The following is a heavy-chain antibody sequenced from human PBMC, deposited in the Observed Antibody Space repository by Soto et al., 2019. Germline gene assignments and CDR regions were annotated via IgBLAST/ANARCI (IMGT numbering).Heavy chain of an antibody. D-gene: IGHD3-9*01. CDR3: GRGGYYGFLPGSPPPFDY. V-gene: IGHV1-69*12. Sequence: QVQLVQSGAEVKKPGSSVKVSCKASGGTFSSYALSWVRQAPGQGLEWMGGIIPIFGTANYAQKFQGRVTIPAAESPGTAYRGLSSLGSGDTAWYYGGRGGYYGFLPGSPPPFDYWGQGTLVTVSS. CDR2: IIPIFGTA. CDR1: GGTFSSYA. J-gene: IGHJ4*02.